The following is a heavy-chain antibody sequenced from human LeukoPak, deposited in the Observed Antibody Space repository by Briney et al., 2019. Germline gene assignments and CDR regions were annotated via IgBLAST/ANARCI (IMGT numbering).Heavy chain of an antibody. V-gene: IGHV1-58*02. D-gene: IGHD3-16*01. J-gene: IGHJ3*02. CDR2: IVVGGGTT. CDR1: GFTFSTSS. Sequence: SVKVSCKASGFTFSTSSIQWVRQARGQRLEWIGWIVVGGGTTNRAQSFQGRVTFTRDMSTSTAYMELSSLRSDDAAVYFCAADLSGGSDAFDIWGRGTMVTVSS. CDR3: AADLSGGSDAFDI.